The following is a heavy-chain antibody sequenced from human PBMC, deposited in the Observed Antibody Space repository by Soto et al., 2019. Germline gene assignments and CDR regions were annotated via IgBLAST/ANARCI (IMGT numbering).Heavy chain of an antibody. Sequence: VXSGEVSCXSSGSTFIRYARTLVRQAPGQRLEWMGWINAGNGNTKYSQKFQGRVTITRDTSASTAYMELTSLRSEDTAVYYCARDLQGLYYFDDWGQGTLVTVSS. CDR3: ARDLQGLYYFDD. J-gene: IGHJ4*02. CDR1: GSTFIRYA. V-gene: IGHV1-3*01. CDR2: INAGNGNT.